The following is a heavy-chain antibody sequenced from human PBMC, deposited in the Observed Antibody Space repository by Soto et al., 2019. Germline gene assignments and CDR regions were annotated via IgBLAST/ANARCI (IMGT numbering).Heavy chain of an antibody. CDR1: GYTFTSYA. CDR3: AIVVVVAATHLENYGMDV. V-gene: IGHV1-3*01. Sequence: QVQLVQSGAEVKKPGASVKVSCKASGYTFTSYAMHWVRQAPGQRLEWMGWINAGNGNTKYSQKFQGRVTITRDTSASTAYMELSSLRSEDTAVYYCAIVVVVAATHLENYGMDVWGQGTTVTVSS. J-gene: IGHJ6*02. D-gene: IGHD2-15*01. CDR2: INAGNGNT.